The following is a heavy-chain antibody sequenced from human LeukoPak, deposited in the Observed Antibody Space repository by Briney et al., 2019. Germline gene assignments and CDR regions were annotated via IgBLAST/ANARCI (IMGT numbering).Heavy chain of an antibody. Sequence: PSETLSLTCTVSGGSISSYYWSWIRQPRGKGLEWIGYIYYSGSTNYNPSLKSRVTISVDTSKNQFSLKLSSVTAADTAVYYCARGIDPYYFDYWGQGTLVTVSS. J-gene: IGHJ4*02. CDR2: IYYSGST. D-gene: IGHD2-21*01. CDR3: ARGIDPYYFDY. V-gene: IGHV4-59*01. CDR1: GGSISSYY.